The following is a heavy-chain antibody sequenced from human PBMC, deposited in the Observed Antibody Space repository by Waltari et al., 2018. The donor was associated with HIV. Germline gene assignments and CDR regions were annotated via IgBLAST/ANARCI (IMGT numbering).Heavy chain of an antibody. Sequence: QVQLVQPGAEVKKPGASVKVSCKASGYTFTSYDINWVRQAEGQGFEWMRWMNTKTGNTGYAQKFQGRVRMTKTTSVTTAYMDPCSLRSEDKCVYYLATRGYSWNTRNFACWAQGTPVTVSS. CDR1: GYTFTSYD. CDR3: ATRGYSWNTRNFAC. J-gene: IGHJ4*02. CDR2: MNTKTGNT. D-gene: IGHD5-18*01. V-gene: IGHV1-8*01.